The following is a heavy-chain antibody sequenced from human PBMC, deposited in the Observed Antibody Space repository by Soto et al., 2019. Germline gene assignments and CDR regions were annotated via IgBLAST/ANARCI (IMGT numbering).Heavy chain of an antibody. CDR2: IKPDGSER. D-gene: IGHD2-15*01. V-gene: IGHV3-7*01. Sequence: EVQLLEAGGGLVQPGGSLGLSCEAYGFTFSSYWMSWVRQAPGKGLEWVANIKPDGSERNYVDSVKGRFTISRDNAKNSLYLQMNSLRAEDTAIYYCARFGGSDVSCYGLWGQGTLVTVSS. CDR3: ARFGGSDVSCYGL. CDR1: GFTFSSYW. J-gene: IGHJ4*02.